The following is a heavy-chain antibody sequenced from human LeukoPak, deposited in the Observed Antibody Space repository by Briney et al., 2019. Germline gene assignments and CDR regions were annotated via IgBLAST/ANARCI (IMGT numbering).Heavy chain of an antibody. CDR2: ISSGSSYI. CDR1: GFIFSGYS. CDR3: ARDWREWLQSTSEFDP. J-gene: IGHJ5*02. V-gene: IGHV3-21*01. D-gene: IGHD5-24*01. Sequence: PGGSLRLSCAASGFIFSGYSMNWVRQAPGKGLEWVSSISSGSSYIYYADSVKGRFTISRDNAKNSLYLQMNSLRAEDTAVYYCARDWREWLQSTSEFDPWGQGTLVTVSS.